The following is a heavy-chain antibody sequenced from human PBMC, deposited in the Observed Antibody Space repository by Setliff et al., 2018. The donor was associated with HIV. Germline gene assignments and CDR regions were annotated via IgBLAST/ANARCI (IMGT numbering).Heavy chain of an antibody. CDR1: GYTFTNYW. CDR2: IYPGDSDT. V-gene: IGHV5-51*01. Sequence: GESLKISCRDSGYTFTNYWIGWVRQMPGRGLEWMGIIYPGDSDTRYSPSFEGQVTMSADKSINTAYLQWNSLKASDTAMYYCARQPTDTSGYNNWFDSWGQGTLVTVSS. CDR3: ARQPTDTSGYNNWFDS. D-gene: IGHD3-3*01. J-gene: IGHJ5*01.